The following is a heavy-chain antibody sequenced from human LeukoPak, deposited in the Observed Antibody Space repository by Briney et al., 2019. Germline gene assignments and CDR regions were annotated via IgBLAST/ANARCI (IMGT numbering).Heavy chain of an antibody. V-gene: IGHV3-30-3*02. Sequence: GGSLRLSCAASGFTFSSYAMHWVRQAPGKGLEWVAVISYDGSNKYYADSVKGRFTISRDNSKNTLYLQMNSLRAEDTAVYYCAKIPINYYGSGSPYYFDYWGQGTLVTVSS. CDR3: AKIPINYYGSGSPYYFDY. CDR1: GFTFSSYA. J-gene: IGHJ4*02. D-gene: IGHD3-10*01. CDR2: ISYDGSNK.